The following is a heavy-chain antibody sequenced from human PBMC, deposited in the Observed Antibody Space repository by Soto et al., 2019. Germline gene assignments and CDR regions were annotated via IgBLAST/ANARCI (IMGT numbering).Heavy chain of an antibody. CDR1: GFTFSSYG. CDR3: AKDDPHLGYSSSWRLGYYGTDV. CDR2: ISYDGSNK. D-gene: IGHD6-13*01. Sequence: QVQLVESGGGVVQPGRSLRVSCAASGFTFSSYGMHWVRQAPGKGLEWVAVISYDGSNKYYADSVKGRFTISRDNSKNTLYLLMNSLRAEDTAVYYCAKDDPHLGYSSSWRLGYYGTDVWGQGTTVTVSS. J-gene: IGHJ6*02. V-gene: IGHV3-30*18.